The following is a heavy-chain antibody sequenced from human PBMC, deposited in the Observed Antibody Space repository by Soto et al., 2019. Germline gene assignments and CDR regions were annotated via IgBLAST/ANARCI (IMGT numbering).Heavy chain of an antibody. CDR1: GFTFSSYS. Sequence: PGGSLRLSCTASGFTFSSYSMNWVRQAPGKGLEWVSSISSSSSYIYYADSVKGRFTISRDNAKNSLYLQMNSLRAEDTAVYYCGGSTYYYDSSGSPIDYWGQGTLVTVSS. J-gene: IGHJ4*02. CDR2: ISSSSSYI. CDR3: GGSTYYYDSSGSPIDY. V-gene: IGHV3-21*01. D-gene: IGHD3-22*01.